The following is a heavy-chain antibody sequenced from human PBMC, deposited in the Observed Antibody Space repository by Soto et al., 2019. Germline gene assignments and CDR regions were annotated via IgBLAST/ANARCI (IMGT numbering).Heavy chain of an antibody. CDR3: ARIRGNYAQYGMDV. Sequence: QVTLKESGPVLVKPTETLTLTCTVSGFSLSNARMGVSWIRQPPGKALEWLAHIFSNDEKSYSTSLKSRLTTSKDNSKSQVVLTMTNMDPVDTATYYCARIRGNYAQYGMDVWGQGTTVTVSS. CDR1: GFSLSNARMG. CDR2: IFSNDEK. J-gene: IGHJ6*02. V-gene: IGHV2-26*01. D-gene: IGHD3-16*01.